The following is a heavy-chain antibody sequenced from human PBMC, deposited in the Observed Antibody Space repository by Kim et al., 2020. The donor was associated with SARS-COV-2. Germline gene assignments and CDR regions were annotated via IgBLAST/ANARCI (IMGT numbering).Heavy chain of an antibody. J-gene: IGHJ4*02. Sequence: FTISRDNAKNSLYLQMNSLRDEDTAVYYCARDPFTEYYDSSGYLKTFDYWGQGTLVTVSS. D-gene: IGHD3-22*01. CDR3: ARDPFTEYYDSSGYLKTFDY. V-gene: IGHV3-48*02.